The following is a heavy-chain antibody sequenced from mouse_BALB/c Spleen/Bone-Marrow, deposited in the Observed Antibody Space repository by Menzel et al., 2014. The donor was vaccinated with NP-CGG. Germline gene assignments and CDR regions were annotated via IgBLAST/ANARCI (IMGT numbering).Heavy chain of an antibody. V-gene: IGHV1S22*01. CDR3: RSYDYAMDY. Sequence: LKQSGSELVRPGASVKLSCKASGYTFTSYWMHWVRQRPGQGLEWFGNIYPGSGSTNYDEKFKSKATLTVDTSSSTAYMQLSSLTSEDSAVYYCRSYDYAMDYWGQGTSVTVSS. J-gene: IGHJ4*01. CDR2: IYPGSGST. D-gene: IGHD1-1*01. CDR1: GYTFTSYW.